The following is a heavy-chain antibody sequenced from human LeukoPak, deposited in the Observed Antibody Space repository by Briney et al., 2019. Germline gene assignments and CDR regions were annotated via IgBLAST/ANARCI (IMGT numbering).Heavy chain of an antibody. CDR3: ARALSGTYGLFQH. CDR2: IYYSGST. D-gene: IGHD1-26*01. Sequence: GSLRLSCAASGFTFSSYEMNWIRQPPGKGLEWIGYIYYSGSTYYNPSLRSRVAISVDTSKNQFSLNLNSVTAADTAVYYCARALSGTYGLFQHWGQGTLVTVSS. CDR1: GFTFSSYE. J-gene: IGHJ1*01. V-gene: IGHV4-59*01.